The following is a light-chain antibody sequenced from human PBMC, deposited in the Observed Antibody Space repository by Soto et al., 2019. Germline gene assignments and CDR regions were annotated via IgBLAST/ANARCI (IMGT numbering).Light chain of an antibody. CDR3: XXXYSTLWT. V-gene: IGKV1-39*01. CDR2: AAS. Sequence: DIQMTQSPSSLSASVGDRVPITCRARQSISSYLNWYQQKPGKAPKLLIYAASSLQSGVPSRFSGSGSGTDFTLTISSLQPEDFATYXXXXXYSTLWTFGQGTKVDIK. CDR1: QSISSY. J-gene: IGKJ1*01.